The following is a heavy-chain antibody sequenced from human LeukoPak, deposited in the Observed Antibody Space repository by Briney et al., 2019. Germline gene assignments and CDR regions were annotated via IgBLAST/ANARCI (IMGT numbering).Heavy chain of an antibody. CDR3: AAQIGSSGWSSYFDY. D-gene: IGHD6-19*01. CDR2: ISGSGGST. Sequence: GGSLRLSCAASGFTFSSYAMSWVRQAPGKGLEWVSAISGSGGSTYYADSVKGRFAISRDNSKNTLYLQMNSLRAEDTAVYYCAAQIGSSGWSSYFDYWGQGTLVTVSS. J-gene: IGHJ4*02. V-gene: IGHV3-23*01. CDR1: GFTFSSYA.